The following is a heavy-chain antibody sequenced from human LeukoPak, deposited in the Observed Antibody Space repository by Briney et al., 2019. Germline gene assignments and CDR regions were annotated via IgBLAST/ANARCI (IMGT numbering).Heavy chain of an antibody. Sequence: SGPTLVNPTQTLTLTCTFSGFSLSTTGVCVGWIRQPPGKALEWLALVFWDDDKRYSPSLKSRLTIIKDTSKNQVLLIMTNMDSVDTATYYCAYQWPDSSSEARGPRYFHYWGQETLVTVSS. CDR1: GFSLSTTGVC. J-gene: IGHJ4*02. CDR3: AYQWPDSSSEARGPRYFHY. CDR2: VFWDDDK. D-gene: IGHD6-6*01. V-gene: IGHV2-5*02.